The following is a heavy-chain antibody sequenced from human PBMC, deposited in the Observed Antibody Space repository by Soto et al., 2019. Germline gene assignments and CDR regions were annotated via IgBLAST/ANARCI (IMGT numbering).Heavy chain of an antibody. D-gene: IGHD5-18*01. CDR1: GFTFSSYG. V-gene: IGHV3-33*01. Sequence: QVQLVESGGGVVQPGRSLRLSCAASGFTFSSYGMHWVRQAPGKGLEWVAVIWYDGSSKYYADSVKGRFTISRDNSKNTLYLQMNSLRAEDTAVYYCARTARYSPYYFDYWGQGTLVTVSS. CDR2: IWYDGSSK. CDR3: ARTARYSPYYFDY. J-gene: IGHJ4*02.